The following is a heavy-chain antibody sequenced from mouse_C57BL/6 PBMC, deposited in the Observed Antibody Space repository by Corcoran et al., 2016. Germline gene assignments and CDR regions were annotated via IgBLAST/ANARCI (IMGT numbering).Heavy chain of an antibody. Sequence: EVQLQQSGPELVKPGASVTISCKASGYTFTDYYMNWVKQSHGKSLEWIGDINPNNGGTSYNQKFKGKATLTVDKSSSTAYMELRSLTSEDSAVYYCARSDGYYPYFDYWGQGTTLTVSS. CDR2: INPNNGGT. CDR1: GYTFTDYY. D-gene: IGHD2-3*01. J-gene: IGHJ2*01. CDR3: ARSDGYYPYFDY. V-gene: IGHV1-26*01.